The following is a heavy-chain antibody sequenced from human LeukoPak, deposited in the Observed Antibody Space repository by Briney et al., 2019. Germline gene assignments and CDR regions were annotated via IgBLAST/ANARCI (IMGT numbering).Heavy chain of an antibody. CDR2: INPSGGGT. CDR1: GYTFTSYY. V-gene: IGHV1-46*01. CDR3: ARDMLAVPSNWFDP. Sequence: ASVKVSCKASGYTFTSYYIHWVRQAPGQGLEWMGVINPSGGGTSYAQKFQGRVTMTRDTSTSTVYMDLRSLRSEDTAVYFCARDMLAVPSNWFDPWGQGTLATVSP. D-gene: IGHD2-8*01. J-gene: IGHJ5*02.